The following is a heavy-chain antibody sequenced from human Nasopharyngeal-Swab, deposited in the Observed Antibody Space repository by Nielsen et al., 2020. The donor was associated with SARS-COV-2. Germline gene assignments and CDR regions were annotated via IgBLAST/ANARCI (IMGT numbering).Heavy chain of an antibody. D-gene: IGHD2-15*01. CDR1: GGSISSSSYY. Sequence: SETLSLTCTVSGGSISSSSYYWGWIRQPPGKGLEWIGSIYYSGSTYYNPSLKSRVTISVDTSKNQFSLKLSSVTAADTAVYYCATRRGSPYDTHAFDIWGQGTMVTVSS. J-gene: IGHJ3*02. CDR3: ATRRGSPYDTHAFDI. V-gene: IGHV4-39*07. CDR2: IYYSGST.